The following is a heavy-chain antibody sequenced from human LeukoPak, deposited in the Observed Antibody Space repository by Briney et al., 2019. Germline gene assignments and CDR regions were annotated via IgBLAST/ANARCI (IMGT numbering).Heavy chain of an antibody. CDR3: AREAAMVTFDY. J-gene: IGHJ4*02. D-gene: IGHD5-18*01. CDR1: GFTFSSYS. CDR2: ISSSSSYI. V-gene: IGHV3-21*01. Sequence: PGGSLRLSCAASGFTFSSYSMNWVRQPPGKGREWVSYISSSSSYIYYADSVKGRFTISRDNAKNSLYLQMNSLRAEDTAVYYCAREAAMVTFDYWGQGTLVTVSS.